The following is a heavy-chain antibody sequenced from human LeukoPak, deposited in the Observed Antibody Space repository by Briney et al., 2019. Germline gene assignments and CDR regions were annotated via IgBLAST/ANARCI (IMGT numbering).Heavy chain of an antibody. J-gene: IGHJ4*02. V-gene: IGHV5-51*01. Sequence: GESLKISCKGSGYSFTSYRIGWVRQMPGKGLEWMGIIYPGDSDTRYSPSFQGQVTISADKSISTAYLQWSSLKASDTAMYYCARAPSTVTNPYYFDYWGQGTLVTVSS. CDR1: GYSFTSYR. CDR3: ARAPSTVTNPYYFDY. D-gene: IGHD4-17*01. CDR2: IYPGDSDT.